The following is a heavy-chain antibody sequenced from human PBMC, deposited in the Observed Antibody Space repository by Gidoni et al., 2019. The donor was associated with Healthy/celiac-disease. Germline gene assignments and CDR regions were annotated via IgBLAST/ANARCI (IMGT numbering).Heavy chain of an antibody. J-gene: IGHJ4*02. CDR1: GFTFRSYG. D-gene: IGHD5-18*01. CDR2: ISYDGSNK. Sequence: QVQLVESGGGVVQPGRSLRLSCAASGFTFRSYGMHWVRQAPGKGLGWVAVISYDGSNKYYADSVKGRFTISRDNSKNTLYLQMNSLRAEDTAVYYCAKDQGYSYGPAPDDYWGQGTLVTVSS. V-gene: IGHV3-30*18. CDR3: AKDQGYSYGPAPDDY.